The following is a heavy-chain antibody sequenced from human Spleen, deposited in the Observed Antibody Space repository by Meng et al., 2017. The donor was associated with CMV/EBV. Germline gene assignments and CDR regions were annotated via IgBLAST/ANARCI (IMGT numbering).Heavy chain of an antibody. CDR3: ARDYSSSWYAPGLDAFDI. D-gene: IGHD6-13*01. CDR1: TFTSYA. Sequence: TFTSYAMNWVRQAPGQGLEWMGWINTNTGNPTYAQGFTGRFVFSLDTSVSTAYLQISSLKAEDTAVYYCARDYSSSWYAPGLDAFDIWGQGTMVTVSS. J-gene: IGHJ3*02. V-gene: IGHV7-4-1*02. CDR2: INTNTGNP.